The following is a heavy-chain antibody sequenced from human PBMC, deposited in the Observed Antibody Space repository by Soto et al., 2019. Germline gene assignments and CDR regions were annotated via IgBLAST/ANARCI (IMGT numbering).Heavy chain of an antibody. V-gene: IGHV1-69*13. D-gene: IGHD6-19*01. Sequence: GASVKVSCKASGGTFSSDAVSWVRQAPGQGLEWMGGLIPILGTTHYAQKFQGGVTITADESTNTAYMELSSLRSDDTAVYYCARASGYVSGWYHDYWGQGTRVTVSS. CDR1: GGTFSSDA. CDR2: LIPILGTT. J-gene: IGHJ4*02. CDR3: ARASGYVSGWYHDY.